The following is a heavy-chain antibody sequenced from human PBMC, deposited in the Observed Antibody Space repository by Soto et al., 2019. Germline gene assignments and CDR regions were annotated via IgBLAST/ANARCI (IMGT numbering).Heavy chain of an antibody. CDR3: ARGGGFCGADCYKGGIDY. V-gene: IGHV3-30-3*01. J-gene: IGHJ4*02. Sequence: QVQLVESGGGVVQPGRSLRLSCAASGFTFSPYTMHWVRQTPGKGLEWVAVISNDGDDKDYADSVKGRFTVSRDNSKSTLYLQVSSLRAEDTALYYCARGGGFCGADCYKGGIDYWGQGTLVTVSP. D-gene: IGHD2-21*02. CDR1: GFTFSPYT. CDR2: ISNDGDDK.